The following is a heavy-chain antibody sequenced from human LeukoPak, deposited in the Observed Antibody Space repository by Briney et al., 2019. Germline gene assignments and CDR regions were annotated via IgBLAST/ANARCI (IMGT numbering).Heavy chain of an antibody. CDR1: GYAFTDYF. J-gene: IGHJ4*02. Sequence: ASVKVSCKASGYAFTDYFVHWVRQAPGQGLEWMGIISPTGGITTYAQKFQGRVTMTVDRSTSTVYMELSSLRSEDTAVYYCARDALTIGTTRYYFAYWGQGSLITVSS. V-gene: IGHV1-46*01. CDR2: ISPTGGIT. CDR3: ARDALTIGTTRYYFAY. D-gene: IGHD1-7*01.